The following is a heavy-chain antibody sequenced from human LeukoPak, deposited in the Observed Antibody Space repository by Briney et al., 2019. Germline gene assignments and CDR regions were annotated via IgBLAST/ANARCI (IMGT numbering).Heavy chain of an antibody. J-gene: IGHJ4*02. D-gene: IGHD2-2*01. V-gene: IGHV1-69*13. CDR1: GDTFNKRA. CDR2: ILPIFGTT. CDR3: ASAPRGDYCSSASCRHYYFDS. Sequence: ASVKVSCKASGDTFNKRAISWVRQAPGQGLEWIGGILPIFGTTHYAQKFQGRVTITADESTSTAYMELSSLSSDDTAIYSCASAPRGDYCSSASCRHYYFDSWGQGTLVTVSS.